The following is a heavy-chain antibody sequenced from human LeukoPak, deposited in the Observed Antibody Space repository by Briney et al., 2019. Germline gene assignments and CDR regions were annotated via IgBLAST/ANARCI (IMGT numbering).Heavy chain of an antibody. CDR3: ASTKPSIAAPPHFDY. V-gene: IGHV4-4*09. D-gene: IGHD6-6*01. J-gene: IGHJ4*02. CDR1: GGSISSYY. Sequence: SETLSLTCTVSGGSISSYYWSWIRQPPGKGLEWIGYIYTSGSTHYNPSLKSRVTISVDTSKNQFSLKLSSVTAADTAVYYCASTKPSIAAPPHFDYWGQGTLVTVSS. CDR2: IYTSGST.